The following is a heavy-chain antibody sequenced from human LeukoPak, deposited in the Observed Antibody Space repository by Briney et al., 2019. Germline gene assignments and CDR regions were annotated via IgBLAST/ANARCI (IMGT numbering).Heavy chain of an antibody. CDR1: GFIFSSYN. CDR2: ISYDGSNK. CDR3: AKVGYSSSN. V-gene: IGHV3-30-3*01. J-gene: IGHJ4*02. Sequence: GRSLRLSCAASGFIFSSYNMHWVRQAPGKGLEWVAVISYDGSNKYYADSVKGRFTISRDNSKNTLYLQMNSLRAEDTAVYYCAKVGYSSSNWGQGTLVTVSS. D-gene: IGHD6-13*01.